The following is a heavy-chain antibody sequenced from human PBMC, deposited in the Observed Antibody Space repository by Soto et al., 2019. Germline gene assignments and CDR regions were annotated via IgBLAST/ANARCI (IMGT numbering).Heavy chain of an antibody. CDR2: IIPIFGTA. CDR1: GGTFSSYA. V-gene: IGHV1-69*13. J-gene: IGHJ4*02. CDR3: ARGPKIQLWLAYFDY. Sequence: VASVKVSCKASGGTFSSYAISWVRQAPGQGLEWMGGIIPIFGTANYAQKFQGRVTITADESTSTAYMELSSLRSEDTAVYYCARGPKIQLWLAYFDYWGQGTLVTVSS. D-gene: IGHD5-18*01.